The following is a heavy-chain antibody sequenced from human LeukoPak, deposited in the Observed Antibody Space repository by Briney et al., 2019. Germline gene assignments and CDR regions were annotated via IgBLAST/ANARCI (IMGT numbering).Heavy chain of an antibody. V-gene: IGHV3-64D*06. CDR1: GFTFSSYA. D-gene: IGHD6-19*01. J-gene: IGHJ4*02. CDR2: ISSNGGST. CDR3: VKRYSSGWYSRVYYFDY. Sequence: GGSLRLSCSASGFTFSSYAMHWVRQAPGKGLEYVSAISSNGGSTYYADSVKGRFTISRDNSKNTLYLQMSSLRAEDTAVYYCVKRYSSGWYSRVYYFDYRGQGTLVTVSS.